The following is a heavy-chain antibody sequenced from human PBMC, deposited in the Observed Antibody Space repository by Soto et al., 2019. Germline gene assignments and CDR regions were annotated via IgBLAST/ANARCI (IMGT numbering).Heavy chain of an antibody. CDR1: GDTFSHHT. J-gene: IGHJ6*03. V-gene: IGHV1-69*04. CDR2: IIPILGVA. CDR3: ARVAEMGTVTKGYYYYMDV. D-gene: IGHD4-17*01. Sequence: QVQLVQSGAEVKKPGASGNVSCKASGDTFSHHTISWVRQAPGQGLEWMGRIIPILGVANYAQKFQGRVTIPAGKSASTAYMELRSLRSADTAVYYCARVAEMGTVTKGYYYYMDVWGKGTTVTVSS.